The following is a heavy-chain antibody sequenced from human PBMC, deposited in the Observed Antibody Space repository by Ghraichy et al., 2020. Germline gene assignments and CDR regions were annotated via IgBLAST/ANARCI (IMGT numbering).Heavy chain of an antibody. J-gene: IGHJ4*02. CDR1: GFTFSNYA. CDR3: AKYRSSSWYSLTPGFFDS. D-gene: IGHD6-13*01. Sequence: GGSLRLSCAASGFTFSNYAMSWVRQAPGKGLEWVSAISGGASSTYYADSVKGRFTISRDNSKNTLFLQMNSLRAEDTAVYFCAKYRSSSWYSLTPGFFDSWGQGTRLTVSS. CDR2: ISGGASST. V-gene: IGHV3-23*01.